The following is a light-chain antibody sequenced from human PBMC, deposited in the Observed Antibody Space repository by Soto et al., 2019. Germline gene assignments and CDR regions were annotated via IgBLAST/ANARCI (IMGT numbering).Light chain of an antibody. V-gene: IGKV1-39*01. CDR3: QQHYNTPRT. CDR1: HRISDD. CDR2: TTS. J-gene: IGKJ1*01. Sequence: DIQMTQSPSSLSASVGDRVTITCRTSHRISDDLNLYQQKPGKAPTLLIYTTSNLQSGVPSRFSGSGSATHFTLTISSLQPEDFATYYCQQHYNTPRTFGQGTKVEI.